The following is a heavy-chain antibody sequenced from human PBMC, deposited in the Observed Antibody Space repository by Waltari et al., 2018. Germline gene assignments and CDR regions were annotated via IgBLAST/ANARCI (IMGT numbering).Heavy chain of an antibody. CDR3: AKDRRYCSSTSCYKYYYMDV. V-gene: IGHV3-23*04. CDR1: GFTFSSYA. D-gene: IGHD2-2*02. CDR2: ISGRGGRT. J-gene: IGHJ6*03. Sequence: EVQLVESGGGLVQPGGALRLSCAGSGFTFSSYAMSGGRRAPGKGLEWVSAISGRGGRTYYADSVKGRCTISRDNSKNTLYLQMTSLRAEDTAVYYCAKDRRYCSSTSCYKYYYMDVWGKGTTVTVSS.